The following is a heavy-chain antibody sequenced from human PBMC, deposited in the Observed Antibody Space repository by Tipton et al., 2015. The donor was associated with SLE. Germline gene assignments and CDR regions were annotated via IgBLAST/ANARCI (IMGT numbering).Heavy chain of an antibody. CDR3: AKDRESVAVAGPDAFDI. CDR2: ISGSGGST. D-gene: IGHD6-19*01. CDR1: GFTFSSYA. J-gene: IGHJ3*02. V-gene: IGHV3-23*01. Sequence: SLRLSCAASGFTFSSYAMSWVRQAPGKGLEWVSAISGSGGSTYYADSVKGRFTISRDNSKNTLYLQMNSLRAEDTAVYYCAKDRESVAVAGPDAFDIWGQGTMVTVSS.